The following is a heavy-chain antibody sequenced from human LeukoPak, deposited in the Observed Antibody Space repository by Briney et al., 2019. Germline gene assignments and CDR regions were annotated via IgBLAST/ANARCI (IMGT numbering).Heavy chain of an antibody. Sequence: TGGSLRSCCAASGFSPSSCIRNWVRQAPGKGLEWVSSISNSSFYIYYADSVKGRFVVSRDNANNSLYLQMNSLRDEYAAVYNCVPDGDSAIWGQGTMVTVSS. CDR1: GFSPSSCI. CDR2: ISNSSFYI. CDR3: VPDGDSAI. D-gene: IGHD7-27*01. J-gene: IGHJ3*02. V-gene: IGHV3-21*01.